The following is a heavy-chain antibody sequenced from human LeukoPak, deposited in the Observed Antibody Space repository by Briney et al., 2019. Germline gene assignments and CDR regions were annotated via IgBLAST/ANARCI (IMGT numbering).Heavy chain of an antibody. V-gene: IGHV3-23*01. Sequence: PGGSLRLSCAASGFTFSSYAMSWVRQAPGKGLEWVSAISGSGGSTYYADSVKGRFTISRDNSKNTLYLQMNSLRAEDTAVYYCAKGGWGIQLWHPHYFDYWGQGTLVTVSS. J-gene: IGHJ4*02. CDR1: GFTFSSYA. CDR2: ISGSGGST. CDR3: AKGGWGIQLWHPHYFDY. D-gene: IGHD5-18*01.